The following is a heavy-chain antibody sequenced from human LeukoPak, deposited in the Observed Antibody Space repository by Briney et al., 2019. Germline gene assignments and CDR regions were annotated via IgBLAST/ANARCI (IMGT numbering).Heavy chain of an antibody. D-gene: IGHD3-10*01. CDR2: IYYSGST. CDR3: ARVGTYGSGSYLSWLDY. V-gene: IGHV4-59*01. Sequence: PSETLSLTCTVSGDSISRYYWSWIRQPPGKGLEWIGYIYYSGSTNYNPSLRSRVTISVDTSKNQFSLKLSSVTAADTAVYYCARVGTYGSGSYLSWLDYWGQGTLVTVSS. CDR1: GDSISRYY. J-gene: IGHJ4*02.